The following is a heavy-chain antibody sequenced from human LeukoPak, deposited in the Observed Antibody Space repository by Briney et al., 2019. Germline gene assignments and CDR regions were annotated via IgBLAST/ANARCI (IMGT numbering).Heavy chain of an antibody. Sequence: SETLSLTCTVYGGSFSSYYWSWIRQPPGKGLEWIGDIHYNGNINYNPSLKSRVTISVDTSKNQFSLKLSSVTAADTAVYYCASYYYASSVLGYWGPGTLVTVSS. CDR1: GGSFSSYY. D-gene: IGHD3-22*01. CDR2: IHYNGNI. V-gene: IGHV4-59*01. J-gene: IGHJ4*02. CDR3: ASYYYASSVLGY.